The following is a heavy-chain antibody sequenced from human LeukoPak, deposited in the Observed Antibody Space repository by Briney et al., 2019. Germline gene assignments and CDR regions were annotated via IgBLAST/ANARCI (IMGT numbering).Heavy chain of an antibody. Sequence: GGSLRLSCAASGFTFSSYSINWVRQAPGKGLEWVSSISSSGTYVYYADSVKGRFTISRDNAKNSLYLQMNSLRVENTAVYYCARDLGYCSSTSCYNRWFDPWGQGTLVTVSS. J-gene: IGHJ5*02. CDR1: GFTFSSYS. D-gene: IGHD2-2*02. CDR3: ARDLGYCSSTSCYNRWFDP. V-gene: IGHV3-21*01. CDR2: ISSSGTYV.